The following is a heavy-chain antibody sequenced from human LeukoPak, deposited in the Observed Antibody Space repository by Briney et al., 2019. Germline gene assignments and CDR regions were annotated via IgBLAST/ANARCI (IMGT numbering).Heavy chain of an antibody. Sequence: ASVKVSCKASGYTFTSYDINWVRQATGQGLKWMGWMNPNSGNTGYAQKFQGRVTITRNTSISTAYMELSSLRSEDTAVYYCARLRGYSYGSDAFDIWGQGTMVTVSS. CDR3: ARLRGYSYGSDAFDI. J-gene: IGHJ3*02. D-gene: IGHD5-18*01. V-gene: IGHV1-8*03. CDR2: MNPNSGNT. CDR1: GYTFTSYD.